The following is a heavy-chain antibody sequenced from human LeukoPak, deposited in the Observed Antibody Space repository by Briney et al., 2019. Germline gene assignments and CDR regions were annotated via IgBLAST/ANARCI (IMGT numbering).Heavy chain of an antibody. CDR3: ARDLNSGTTGGGYYYYMDV. Sequence: SVKVSCKASGGTFSSYAISWVRQAPGQGLEWMGGIIPIFGTANYAQKFQGRVTITTDESTSTAYMELSSLRSEDTAVYYCARDLNSGTTGGGYYYYMDVWGKGTTVTVSS. D-gene: IGHD1-7*01. CDR1: GGTFSSYA. V-gene: IGHV1-69*05. CDR2: IIPIFGTA. J-gene: IGHJ6*03.